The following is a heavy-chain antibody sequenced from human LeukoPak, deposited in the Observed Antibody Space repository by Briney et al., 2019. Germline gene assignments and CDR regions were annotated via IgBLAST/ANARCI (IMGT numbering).Heavy chain of an antibody. V-gene: IGHV3-23*01. D-gene: IGHD3-3*01. CDR1: GFTFSSYA. J-gene: IGHJ4*02. CDR3: AKKGAYDFWSGYWGG. CDR2: ISGSGGST. Sequence: GRSLRLSCAASGFTFSSYAMSWVRQAPGKGLEWVSAISGSGGSTYYADSVKGRFTISRDNSKNTLYLQMNSLRAEDTAVYYCAKKGAYDFWSGYWGGWGQGTLVTVSS.